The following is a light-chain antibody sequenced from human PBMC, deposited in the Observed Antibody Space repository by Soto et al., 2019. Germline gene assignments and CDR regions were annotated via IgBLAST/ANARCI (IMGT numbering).Light chain of an antibody. Sequence: QTVVTQEPSLTVSPGETVTLTCASSTGAVTSGYYPNWFQQKPGQAPRPLIYSTSNKHSWTPARFSGSLLGGKAALTLSGVQPEDEAEYYCLLFYGGAQLGVFGGGTKLTVL. J-gene: IGLJ3*02. V-gene: IGLV7-43*01. CDR3: LLFYGGAQLGV. CDR1: TGAVTSGYY. CDR2: STS.